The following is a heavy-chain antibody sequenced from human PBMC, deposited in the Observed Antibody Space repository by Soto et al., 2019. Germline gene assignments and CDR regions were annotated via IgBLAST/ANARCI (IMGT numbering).Heavy chain of an antibody. CDR3: ARELRNYYYYYGMDV. D-gene: IGHD4-17*01. Sequence: GGSLRLSCAASGFTFSSYAVHWVRQAPGKGLEWVAVLSYDGSNKYYADSVKGRFTISRDNSKNTLYLQMNSLRAEDTAVYYCARELRNYYYYYGMDVWGQGTTVTVSS. CDR2: LSYDGSNK. J-gene: IGHJ6*02. V-gene: IGHV3-30-3*01. CDR1: GFTFSSYA.